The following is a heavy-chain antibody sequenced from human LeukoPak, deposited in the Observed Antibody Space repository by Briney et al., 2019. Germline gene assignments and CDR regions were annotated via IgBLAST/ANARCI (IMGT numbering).Heavy chain of an antibody. CDR2: IIPILGIA. D-gene: IGHD6-19*01. CDR1: GGTFGSYA. CDR3: ARYSSGWFFDY. J-gene: IGHJ4*02. Sequence: SVKVSCKASGGTFGSYAISWVRQAPGQGLEWMGRIIPILGIANYAQKFQGRVTITADKSTSTAYMELSSLRSEDTAVYYCARYSSGWFFDYWGQGTLVTVSS. V-gene: IGHV1-69*04.